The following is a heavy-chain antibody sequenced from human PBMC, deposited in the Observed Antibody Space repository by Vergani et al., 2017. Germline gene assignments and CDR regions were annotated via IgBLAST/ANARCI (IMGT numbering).Heavy chain of an antibody. J-gene: IGHJ6*03. D-gene: IGHD3-3*01. V-gene: IGHV4-34*01. CDR1: GGSFSGYY. Sequence: QVQLQQWGAGLLKPSENLSLTCAVYGGSFSGYYWSWIRQPPGKGLEWIGEINHSGSTNYNPSLKSRVTISVDTYKNQFSLNLSSVTAADTAVYYCARVQELYDFWSGYRVRYYYYMDVWGKGTTVTVSS. CDR3: ARVQELYDFWSGYRVRYYYYMDV. CDR2: INHSGST.